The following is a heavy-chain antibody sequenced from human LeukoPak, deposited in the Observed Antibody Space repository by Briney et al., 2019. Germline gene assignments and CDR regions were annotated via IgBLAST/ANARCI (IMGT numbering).Heavy chain of an antibody. V-gene: IGHV3-11*06. D-gene: IGHD1-1*01. CDR2: ISSSTIDT. Sequence: GGSLRLSCAASGFTFSDYYMSWIRQAPGKGLEGCSYISSSTIDTNYVDSVKGRFTTSRDNANNSLYLQMNSLRAEDTAVYYCTRVGSSGSLDYWGQRTLLTVSS. CDR3: TRVGSSGSLDY. J-gene: IGHJ4*02. CDR1: GFTFSDYY.